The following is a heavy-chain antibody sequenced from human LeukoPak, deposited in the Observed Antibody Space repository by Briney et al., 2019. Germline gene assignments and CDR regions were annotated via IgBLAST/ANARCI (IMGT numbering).Heavy chain of an antibody. J-gene: IGHJ4*02. CDR3: ATARSAGVVRGVIRYFDY. Sequence: ASVKVSCKVSGYTLTELSMHWVRQAPGKGLEWMGGFDPEDGETTYAQKFQGRVTMTEDTSTDTAYMELSSLRSEDTAVYYCATARSAGVVRGVIRYFDYWGQGTLVTVSS. D-gene: IGHD3-10*01. CDR1: GYTLTELS. CDR2: FDPEDGET. V-gene: IGHV1-24*01.